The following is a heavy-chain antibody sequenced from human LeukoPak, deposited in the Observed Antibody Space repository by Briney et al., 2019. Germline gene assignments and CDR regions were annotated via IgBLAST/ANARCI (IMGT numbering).Heavy chain of an antibody. CDR3: ARVKAVPAARGFDS. CDR2: IHHSGRT. Sequence: SETLSLTCGVSGGSLGGYYWSWIRQPPGKGLEWIGEIHHSGRTNYNPSLKSRVTISVHASKNQFSLHLTSVTAAHTAVYCCARVKAVPAARGFDSWGQGTLVTVSS. V-gene: IGHV4-34*01. J-gene: IGHJ4*02. D-gene: IGHD6-19*01. CDR1: GGSLGGYY.